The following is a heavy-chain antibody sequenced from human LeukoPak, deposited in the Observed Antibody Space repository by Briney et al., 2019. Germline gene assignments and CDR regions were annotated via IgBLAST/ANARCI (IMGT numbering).Heavy chain of an antibody. CDR1: GFSLSSYA. Sequence: GGSLRLSCAASGFSLSSYAMSWVRQAPGKGLEWVSAISGSGGSTYYADSVKGLFTFSSDNSKNTLYLQMNSLRAEDAAVYYCAKPHYYGSGSYYGYWGQGTLVTVSS. CDR3: AKPHYYGSGSYYGY. V-gene: IGHV3-23*01. CDR2: ISGSGGST. J-gene: IGHJ4*02. D-gene: IGHD3-10*01.